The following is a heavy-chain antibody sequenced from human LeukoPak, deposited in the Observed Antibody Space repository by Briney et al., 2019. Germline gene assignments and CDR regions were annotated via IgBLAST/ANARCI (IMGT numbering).Heavy chain of an antibody. V-gene: IGHV3-30*02. J-gene: IGHJ6*03. CDR2: IRYDGSNK. CDR1: GFTFSSYG. D-gene: IGHD6-13*01. Sequence: GGSLRLSCAASGFTFSSYGMHWVRQAPGKGLEWVAFIRYDGSNKYYADSVKGRFTISRDNSKNTLYLQMGSLRAEDMAVYYCARVAAAGTHYYYYMDVWGKGTTVTVSS. CDR3: ARVAAAGTHYYYYMDV.